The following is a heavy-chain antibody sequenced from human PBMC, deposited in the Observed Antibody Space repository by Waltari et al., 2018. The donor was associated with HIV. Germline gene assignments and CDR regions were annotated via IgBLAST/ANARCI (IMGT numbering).Heavy chain of an antibody. Sequence: EVQLVESGGDLVQPGGSLRLSCAASGFTFGNYWMTWVRQPPGKGLEWVANIKQDGGETYYVDSVKGRFTISRDNAKNSLFLHMNSLRVEDTAVYYCASHRYSGYDRYFYYYYGMDVWGQGTTVTVSS. D-gene: IGHD5-12*01. J-gene: IGHJ6*02. CDR2: IKQDGGET. CDR1: GFTFGNYW. CDR3: ASHRYSGYDRYFYYYYGMDV. V-gene: IGHV3-7*01.